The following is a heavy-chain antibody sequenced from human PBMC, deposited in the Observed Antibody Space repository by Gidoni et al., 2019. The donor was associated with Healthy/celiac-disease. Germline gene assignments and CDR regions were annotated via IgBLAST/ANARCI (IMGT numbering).Heavy chain of an antibody. D-gene: IGHD1-26*01. J-gene: IGHJ4*02. V-gene: IGHV3-23*01. CDR2: ISGSGANT. CDR3: AKEDDSGGYFVPIYL. CDR1: GFTFGSYA. Sequence: EEKLLDCGGGLVQSGGSLRLSCAASGFTFGSYAMTWVRQAPGKGVEWVSTISGSGANTFYADAVKGRFIISRDNSKRTMYLQMISRRAEDAAVYYYAKEDDSGGYFVPIYLWGQGTLVTVSS.